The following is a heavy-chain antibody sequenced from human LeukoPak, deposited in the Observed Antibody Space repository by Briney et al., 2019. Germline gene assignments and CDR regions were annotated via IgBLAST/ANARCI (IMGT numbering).Heavy chain of an antibody. Sequence: SVKVSRKASGDTFSSYALSWVRQAPGHGLEWMGGIIPIFGTANYAQKFQGRVTITADESTSTAYMELSSLRSEDTAVYYCARATYYYDSSGYYFDYWGQGTPVTVSS. CDR1: GDTFSSYA. V-gene: IGHV1-69*13. D-gene: IGHD3-22*01. CDR3: ARATYYYDSSGYYFDY. J-gene: IGHJ4*02. CDR2: IIPIFGTA.